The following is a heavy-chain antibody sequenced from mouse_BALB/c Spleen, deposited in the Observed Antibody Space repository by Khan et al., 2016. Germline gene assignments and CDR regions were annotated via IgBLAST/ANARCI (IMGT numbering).Heavy chain of an antibody. CDR1: GFDFSRYW. V-gene: IGHV4-1*02. CDR2: INPDSSTI. J-gene: IGHJ1*01. CDR3: ASTFWYFDV. Sequence: EVQLVETGGGLVQPGGSLKLSCAASGFDFSRYWMGWVRQGPGKGLEWIGEINPDSSTINYTPSLKDKFIISRDTAKNTLYLQLSKVRSEDTAFYYCASTFWYFDVWGEGTTVTVSS.